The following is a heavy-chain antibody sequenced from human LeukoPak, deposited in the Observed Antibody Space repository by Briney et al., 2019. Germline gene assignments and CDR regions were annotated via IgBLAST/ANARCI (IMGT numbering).Heavy chain of an antibody. CDR1: GGSFSGYY. J-gene: IGHJ4*02. V-gene: IGHV4-34*01. Sequence: SETLSLTCAVYGGSFSGYYWSWIRQPPGKGLEWIGEINHSGSTNYNPSLKSRVTISVDTSKNQFSLKLSSVTAADTAVYYCARGGQLLPQETFDYWGQGTLVTVSS. CDR2: INHSGST. D-gene: IGHD2-2*01. CDR3: ARGGQLLPQETFDY.